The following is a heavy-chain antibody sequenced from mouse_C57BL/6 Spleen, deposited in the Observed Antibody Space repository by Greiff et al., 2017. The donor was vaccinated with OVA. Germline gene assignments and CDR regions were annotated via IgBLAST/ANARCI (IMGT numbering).Heavy chain of an antibody. CDR2: ITPSGET. D-gene: IGHD2-2*01. V-gene: IGHV12-3*01. CDR1: GFPITSGYY. Sequence: LQESGPGLVKPSQSLFLTCSITGFPITSGYYWIWIRQPPGKPLEWMGYITPSGETYYNPTLQSPIPITRETSKNQFFLQLNSLTSEDTAMSYCAGEPCGYGYFDYWGQGTTLTVSS. CDR3: AGEPCGYGYFDY. J-gene: IGHJ2*01.